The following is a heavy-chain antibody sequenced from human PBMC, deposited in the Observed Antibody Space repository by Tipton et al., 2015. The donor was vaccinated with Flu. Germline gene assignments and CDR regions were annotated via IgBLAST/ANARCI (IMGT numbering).Heavy chain of an antibody. D-gene: IGHD6-6*01. V-gene: IGHV4-34*01. J-gene: IGHJ6*02. CDR2: INHSGST. CDR1: GGSFSGYY. CDR3: ARQLIRYSCYGMDG. Sequence: TLSLTCAVYGGSFSGYYWSWIRQPPGKGLEWIGEINHSGSTNYNPSLKSRVTISVDTSKNQFSLKLSSVTAADTAVYYCARQLIRYSCYGMDGGGQGTTVTAS.